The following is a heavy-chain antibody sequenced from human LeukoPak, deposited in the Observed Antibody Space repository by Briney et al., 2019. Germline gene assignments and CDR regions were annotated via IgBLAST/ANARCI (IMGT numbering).Heavy chain of an antibody. Sequence: QTGGSLRLSCAASGFTFSSYSMNWVRQAPGKGLEWVSYISSSSSTIYYADSVKGRFTISRDNAKNSLYLQMNSLRAEDTAVYYCARDRGYYGSGSYKDYWGQGTLVTVSS. CDR2: ISSSSSTI. J-gene: IGHJ4*02. CDR3: ARDRGYYGSGSYKDY. D-gene: IGHD3-10*01. CDR1: GFTFSSYS. V-gene: IGHV3-48*04.